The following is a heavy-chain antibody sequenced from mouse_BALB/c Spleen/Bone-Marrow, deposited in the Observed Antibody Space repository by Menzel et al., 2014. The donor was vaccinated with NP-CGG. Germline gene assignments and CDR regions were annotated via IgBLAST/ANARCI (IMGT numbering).Heavy chain of an antibody. J-gene: IGHJ2*01. CDR1: GYTFTNYW. CDR2: INPSTGYT. Sequence: QVQLQQFGDELAKPGASVKMSCKASGYTFTNYWMHWVKQRPGQGLEWIGKINPSTGYTEYNQKFKDKATLTADKSSSTAYMQLSNLTSEDSAVYYCARSPYGHFDYWGQGTTLTVSS. D-gene: IGHD1-1*02. CDR3: ARSPYGHFDY. V-gene: IGHV1-7*01.